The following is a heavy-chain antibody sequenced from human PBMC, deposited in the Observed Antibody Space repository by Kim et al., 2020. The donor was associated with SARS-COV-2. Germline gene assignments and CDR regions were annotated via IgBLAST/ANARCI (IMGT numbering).Heavy chain of an antibody. D-gene: IGHD2-15*01. CDR1: GFTFSSYG. CDR2: IWYDGSNK. J-gene: IGHJ6*02. CDR3: AREPPCSGGSCYLGYYYYYYGMDV. Sequence: GGSLRLSCAASGFTFSSYGMHWVRQAPGKGLEWVAVIWYDGSNKYYADSVKGRFTISRDNSKNTLYLQMNSLRAEDTAVYYCAREPPCSGGSCYLGYYYYYYGMDVWGQGTTVTVSS. V-gene: IGHV3-33*01.